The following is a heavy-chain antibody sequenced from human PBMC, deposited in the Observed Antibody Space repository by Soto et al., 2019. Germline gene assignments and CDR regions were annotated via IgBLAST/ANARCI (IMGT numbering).Heavy chain of an antibody. V-gene: IGHV3-33*01. CDR2: IWFDGSKK. CDR3: ARGHRDRAPEDQ. CDR1: GFTFRNYA. Sequence: QVQLVESGGGVVQPGGSLRLSCAASGFTFRNYAMHWVRQAPGEGLEWVAVIWFDGSKKYYADSVKGRFTISRDNSKNTVNLQMSILRVEDTAVYYCARGHRDRAPEDQWGQGTLVTVSA. J-gene: IGHJ4*02.